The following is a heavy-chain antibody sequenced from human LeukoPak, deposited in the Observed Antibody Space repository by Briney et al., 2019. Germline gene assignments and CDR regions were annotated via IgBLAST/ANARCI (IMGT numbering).Heavy chain of an antibody. CDR3: ARVGYSYGRLFDQ. CDR2: IYHSGTT. V-gene: IGHV4-4*02. CDR1: GGSISSSNW. Sequence: SGTLTLTCTVSGGSISSSNWWGWVRQPPGKGLECIGEIYHSGTTNYNPSLKSRVTISVDKSMNQFSLQLTSMTAADTAVYYCARVGYSYGRLFDQWGQGTLVTVSS. J-gene: IGHJ4*02. D-gene: IGHD5-18*01.